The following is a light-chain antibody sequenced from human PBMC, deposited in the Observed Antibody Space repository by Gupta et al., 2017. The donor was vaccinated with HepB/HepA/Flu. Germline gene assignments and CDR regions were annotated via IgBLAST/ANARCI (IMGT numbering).Light chain of an antibody. CDR2: GNS. V-gene: IGLV1-40*01. CDR1: SPNIGAGYD. CDR3: QSYDSSLSGYYV. J-gene: IGLJ1*01. Sequence: QSVLTQPPSVSGAPGQRVTITSTGSSPNIGAGYDVHWYQQLPGTAPKLLIYGNSNRPSGVPDRFSGSKSGTSASLAITGLQAEDEADYYCQSYDSSLSGYYVFGTGTKVTVL.